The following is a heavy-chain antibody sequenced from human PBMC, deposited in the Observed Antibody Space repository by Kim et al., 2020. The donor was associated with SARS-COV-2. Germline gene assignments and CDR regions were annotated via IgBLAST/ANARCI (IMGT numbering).Heavy chain of an antibody. Sequence: GGSLRLSCAASGFTFSSYSMNWVRQAPGKGLEWVSSISSSSSYIYYADSVKGRFTISRDNAKNSLYLQMNSLRAEDTAVYYCARVGEGSGYADYWGQGTLVTVSS. CDR3: ARVGEGSGYADY. CDR1: GFTFSSYS. CDR2: ISSSSSYI. D-gene: IGHD3-22*01. J-gene: IGHJ4*02. V-gene: IGHV3-21*01.